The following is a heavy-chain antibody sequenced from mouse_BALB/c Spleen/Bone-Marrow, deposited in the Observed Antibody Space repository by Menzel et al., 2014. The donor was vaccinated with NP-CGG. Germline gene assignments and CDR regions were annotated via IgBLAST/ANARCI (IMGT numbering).Heavy chain of an antibody. Sequence: ESGPSLVKPSQTLSLTCSATGDSITSGYWNWIRKFPGNKLEYMGHISYSGSTYYNPSLKSRISITRDTSKNQYYLQLNSATTEDTATYYCARSRDYYGNSLDYWGQGTTLTVSS. CDR1: GDSITSGY. D-gene: IGHD2-1*01. V-gene: IGHV3-8*02. J-gene: IGHJ2*01. CDR3: ARSRDYYGNSLDY. CDR2: ISYSGST.